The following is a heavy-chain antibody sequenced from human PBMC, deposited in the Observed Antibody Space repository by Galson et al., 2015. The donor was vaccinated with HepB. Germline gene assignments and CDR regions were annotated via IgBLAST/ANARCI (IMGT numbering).Heavy chain of an antibody. V-gene: IGHV3-7*01. J-gene: IGHJ2*01. CDR1: AFTFSSYW. CDR3: ARDYDPSLRPLWYFDL. D-gene: IGHD3-3*01. Sequence: LRLSCAASAFTFSSYWMSWVRQAPGKGLEWVANIKQDGSEKYYVDSVKGRFTISRDNAKKSLFLEMNSLRVEDTAVYYCARDYDPSLRPLWYFDLWGRGTLVTVSS. CDR2: IKQDGSEK.